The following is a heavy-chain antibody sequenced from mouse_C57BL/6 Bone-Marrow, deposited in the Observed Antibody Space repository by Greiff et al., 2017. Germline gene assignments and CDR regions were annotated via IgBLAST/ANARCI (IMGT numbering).Heavy chain of an antibody. CDR2: IDPEDGET. CDR3: ATITTAFDV. V-gene: IGHV14-2*01. J-gene: IGHJ1*03. Sequence: VQLQQPGAELVKPGASVKLSCKASGYTFTSYWMHWVKQRPGQGLEWIGMIDPEDGETKYAPKFQGKATITADTSSNTAYLQLSSLTSEDTAVYYCATITTAFDVWGTGTTVTVSS. D-gene: IGHD1-2*01. CDR1: GYTFTSYW.